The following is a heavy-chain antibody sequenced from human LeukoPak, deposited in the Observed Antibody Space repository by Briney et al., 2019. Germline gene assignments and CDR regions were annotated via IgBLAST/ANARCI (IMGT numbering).Heavy chain of an antibody. CDR3: ARDPDLTRGIGWFDP. CDR2: ISSSGSTI. J-gene: IGHJ5*02. Sequence: PGGSLRLFCAASGFTFSSYEMNWVRQAPGKGLEWGSYISSSGSTIYYADSVKGRFTISRDNAKNSLYLQMNSLRAEDTAVYYCARDPDLTRGIGWFDPWGQGTLVTVSS. D-gene: IGHD3-10*01. V-gene: IGHV3-48*03. CDR1: GFTFSSYE.